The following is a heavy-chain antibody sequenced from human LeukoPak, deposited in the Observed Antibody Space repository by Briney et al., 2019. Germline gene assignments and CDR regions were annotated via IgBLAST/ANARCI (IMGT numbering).Heavy chain of an antibody. D-gene: IGHD3-10*01. CDR2: RSGNGLIT. J-gene: IGHJ1*01. Sequence: GGSLRLSCGVSGFTFSSFAMSWVRQGPGKGLEWVSGRSGNGLITCYVGSVKGRYIICRDNSKNTLYLQMNSLRAEDTAIYYCAKAADYYASGSQSFQYWGRGTLVTVSS. CDR3: AKAADYYASGSQSFQY. V-gene: IGHV3-23*01. CDR1: GFTFSSFA.